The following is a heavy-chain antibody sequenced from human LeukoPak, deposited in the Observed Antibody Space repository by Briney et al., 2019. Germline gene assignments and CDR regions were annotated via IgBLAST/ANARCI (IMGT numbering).Heavy chain of an antibody. J-gene: IGHJ4*02. CDR1: GFTFSNYW. V-gene: IGHV3-74*01. Sequence: GGSLRLSCAASGFTFSNYWMHWVRQAPGKGLVWVSRINSDGSNTSYADSVKGRFTISRDHAKNTLYLQMNSLRAEDTAVYYCARVRSSGWSYFDYWGQGTLVTVSS. CDR2: INSDGSNT. D-gene: IGHD6-19*01. CDR3: ARVRSSGWSYFDY.